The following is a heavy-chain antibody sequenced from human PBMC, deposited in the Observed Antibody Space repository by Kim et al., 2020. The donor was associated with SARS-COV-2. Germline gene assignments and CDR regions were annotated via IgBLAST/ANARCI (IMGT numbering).Heavy chain of an antibody. J-gene: IGHJ4*02. Sequence: SETLSLTCTVSGGSISSSSYYWGWIRQPPGKGLEWIGSIYYSGSTYYNPSLKSRVTISVDTSKNQFSLKLSSVTAADTAVYYCACGYSGYDWAVSDFDYWGQGTLVTVSS. D-gene: IGHD5-12*01. CDR3: ACGYSGYDWAVSDFDY. V-gene: IGHV4-39*01. CDR2: IYYSGST. CDR1: GGSISSSSYY.